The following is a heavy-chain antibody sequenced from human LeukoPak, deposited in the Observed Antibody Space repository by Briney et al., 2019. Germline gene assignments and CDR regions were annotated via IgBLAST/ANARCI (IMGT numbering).Heavy chain of an antibody. V-gene: IGHV3-33*01. CDR2: IWYDGSNK. D-gene: IGHD6-19*01. CDR1: GITFSSYG. J-gene: IGHJ4*02. CDR3: ARASSGWSHDLYYFDY. Sequence: GGSPRLSCAASGITFSSYGMHWVRQAPGKGLEWVAVIWYDGSNKYYADSVKGRFTISRDNSKNTLYLQMNSLRAEDTAVYYCARASSGWSHDLYYFDYWGQGTLVTVSS.